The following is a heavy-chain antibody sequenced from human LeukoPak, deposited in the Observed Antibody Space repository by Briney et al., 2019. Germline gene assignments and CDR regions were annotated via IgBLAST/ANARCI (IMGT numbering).Heavy chain of an antibody. CDR2: MNPNSGNT. CDR1: GYTFTSYY. Sequence: ASVKVSYKASGYTFTSYYMHWVRQATGQGLEWMGWMNPNSGNTGYAQKFQGRVTMTRNTSISTAYMELSSLRSEDTAVYYCASNAGGYSSSWYIFGPTSRDWFDPWGQGTLVTVSS. V-gene: IGHV1-8*01. J-gene: IGHJ5*02. CDR3: ASNAGGYSSSWYIFGPTSRDWFDP. D-gene: IGHD6-13*01.